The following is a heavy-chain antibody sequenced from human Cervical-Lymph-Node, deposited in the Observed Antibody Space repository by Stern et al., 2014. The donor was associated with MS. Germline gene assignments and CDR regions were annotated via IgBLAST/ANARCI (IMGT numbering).Heavy chain of an antibody. D-gene: IGHD4-11*01. Sequence: QVQLQESGPGLVKPSETLSLTCTVSGGSITNRDYWGWIRQSPGKGLEWIGSVYYSGITHYRPSLKSRATISIDTSRNQLFLRLNSGAATDTAVYFCARGVTAVTNYVPNWCFDLWGRGTLVTVSS. CDR1: GGSITNRDY. V-gene: IGHV4-39*02. CDR2: VYYSGIT. J-gene: IGHJ2*01. CDR3: ARGVTAVTNYVPNWCFDL.